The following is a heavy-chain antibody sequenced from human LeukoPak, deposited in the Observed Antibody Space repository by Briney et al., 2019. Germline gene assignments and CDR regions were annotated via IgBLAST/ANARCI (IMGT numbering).Heavy chain of an antibody. J-gene: IGHJ4*02. CDR3: ARERTMIVGAIRGAFDY. V-gene: IGHV3-30-3*01. CDR2: ISYDGSNK. Sequence: GRSPRLSCAASGFTFSSDAMHWVRQAPGKGLEWVAVISYDGSNKYYADSVKGRFTISRDNSKNTLYLQMNSLRAEDTAVYYCARERTMIVGAIRGAFDYWGQGTLVTVSS. CDR1: GFTFSSDA. D-gene: IGHD1-26*01.